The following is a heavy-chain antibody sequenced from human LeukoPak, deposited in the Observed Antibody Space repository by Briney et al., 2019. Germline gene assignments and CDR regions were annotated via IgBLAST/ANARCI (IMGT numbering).Heavy chain of an antibody. D-gene: IGHD3-10*01. V-gene: IGHV4-61*02. Sequence: SQTLSLTCTVSGGSISSGSYYWSWIRQPAGKGLEWIGRIYTSGSTNYNPSLKSRVTISVDTSKNQFSLKLSSVTAADTAVYYCARDRGFAVKEMSDAFDIWGQGTMVTVSS. J-gene: IGHJ3*02. CDR3: ARDRGFAVKEMSDAFDI. CDR2: IYTSGST. CDR1: GGSISSGSYY.